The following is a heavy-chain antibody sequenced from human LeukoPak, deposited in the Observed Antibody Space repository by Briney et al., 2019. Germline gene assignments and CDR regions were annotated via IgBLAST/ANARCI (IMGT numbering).Heavy chain of an antibody. CDR1: GYSFTSYW. V-gene: IGHV5-51*01. CDR3: ARFRDEYSSPPLFDY. Sequence: LGESLKISCNGSGYSFTSYWIGWVRQMPGKGLEWMGIIYPGDSDTRYSPSFQGQVTISADKSISTAYLQWSSLKASDTAMYYCARFRDEYSSPPLFDYWGQGTLVTVSS. D-gene: IGHD6-6*01. CDR2: IYPGDSDT. J-gene: IGHJ4*02.